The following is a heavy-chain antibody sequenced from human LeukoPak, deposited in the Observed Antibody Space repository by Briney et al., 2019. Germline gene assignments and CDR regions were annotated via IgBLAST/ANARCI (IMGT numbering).Heavy chain of an antibody. CDR1: GFTFDDYG. V-gene: IGHV3-20*04. CDR3: ARDLSSNYYGSGSYSPLDY. J-gene: IGHJ4*02. D-gene: IGHD3-10*01. Sequence: GGSLRLSCAASGFTFDDYGMSWVRQAPGKGLEWVSGINWNGGSTGYADSVKGRFTISRDNAKNSLYLQMNSLRAEDTALYYCARDLSSNYYGSGSYSPLDYWGQGTLVTVSS. CDR2: INWNGGST.